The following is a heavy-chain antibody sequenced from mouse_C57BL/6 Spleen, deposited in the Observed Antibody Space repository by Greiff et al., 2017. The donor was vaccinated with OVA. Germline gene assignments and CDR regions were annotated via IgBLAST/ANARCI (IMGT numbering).Heavy chain of an antibody. CDR1: GFSFNTYA. Sequence: EVQRVESGGGLVQPKGSLKLSCAASGFSFNTYAMNWVRQAPGKGLEWVARIRSKSNNYATYYADSVKDRFTISRDDSESMLYLQMNNLKTEDTAMYYCVRGMVTGGDYFDYWGQGTTLTVSS. V-gene: IGHV10-1*01. CDR2: IRSKSNNYAT. D-gene: IGHD2-2*01. CDR3: VRGMVTGGDYFDY. J-gene: IGHJ2*01.